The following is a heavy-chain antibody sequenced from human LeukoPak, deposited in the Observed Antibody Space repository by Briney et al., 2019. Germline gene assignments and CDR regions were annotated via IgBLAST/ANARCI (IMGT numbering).Heavy chain of an antibody. CDR1: KFMFSAYN. CDR2: ISHDGNTG. Sequence: GGSLRLSCAASKFMFSAYNVHWVRQVPGKGLEWLAIISHDGNTGHYADSVKGRFTISRDNSKDTVDLQMNSLRADDTAVYYCARDFNWAFDYWGQGTLVTVSS. V-gene: IGHV3-30-3*01. J-gene: IGHJ4*02. CDR3: ARDFNWAFDY. D-gene: IGHD3-16*01.